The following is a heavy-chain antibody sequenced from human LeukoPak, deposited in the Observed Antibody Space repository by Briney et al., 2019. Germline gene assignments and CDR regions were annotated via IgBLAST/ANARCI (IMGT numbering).Heavy chain of an antibody. CDR1: GFTVSAHY. J-gene: IGHJ4*02. V-gene: IGHV3-53*01. CDR3: ARDGQMATIKFDY. D-gene: IGHD5-24*01. CDR2: LYTGGDT. Sequence: GGSLRLSCAVSGFTVSAHYMSWVRQAPGKGLECVSFLYTGGDTYYADSVKGRFTISRDNAKNSLYLQMNSLRDEDTAVYYCARDGQMATIKFDYWGQGTLVTVSS.